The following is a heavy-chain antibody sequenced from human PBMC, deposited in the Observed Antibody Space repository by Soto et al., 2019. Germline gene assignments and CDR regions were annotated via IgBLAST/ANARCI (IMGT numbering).Heavy chain of an antibody. CDR3: ARDKVGASSFDY. J-gene: IGHJ4*02. D-gene: IGHD1-26*01. Sequence: QVQLVQSGAELRKPGSAVKLSCKASGGTFSNSPISWVRQIPGQGPEWMGRIIPSPARTIYSRKFRGRVPLTADKSTQTVYMTLSSLTTEDSGVYYCARDKVGASSFDYWGQGTRVTVSS. CDR1: GGTFSNSP. V-gene: IGHV1-69*08. CDR2: IIPSPART.